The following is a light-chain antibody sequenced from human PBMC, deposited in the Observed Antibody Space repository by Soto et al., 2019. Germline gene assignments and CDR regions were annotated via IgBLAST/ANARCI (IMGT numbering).Light chain of an antibody. V-gene: IGKV1D-12*01. CDR1: QDIRSW. CDR2: GAS. CDR3: QQANSFPLT. Sequence: DIQITQSPSSVSASVGDRVTITCRASQDIRSWLAWYQQKPGKGPKLLIYGASSLQSGVPSRFSGSGSGTDFILTISSLQPEDFATYYCQQANSFPLTFGGGTKVEIK. J-gene: IGKJ4*01.